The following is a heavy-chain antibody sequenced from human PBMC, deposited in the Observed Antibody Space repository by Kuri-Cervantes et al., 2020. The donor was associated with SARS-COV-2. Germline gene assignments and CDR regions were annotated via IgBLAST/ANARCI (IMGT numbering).Heavy chain of an antibody. Sequence: GGSLRLSCTASGFTFGDYDMSWFRQAPGKGLEWVGFIRSKAYGGTTEYAASVKGRFTISRDDSKSIAYLQMNSLKTEDTAVYYCTRLAYYYYMDVWGKGTTVTVSS. J-gene: IGHJ6*03. CDR2: IRSKAYGGTT. CDR3: TRLAYYYYMDV. CDR1: GFTFGDYD. V-gene: IGHV3-49*03.